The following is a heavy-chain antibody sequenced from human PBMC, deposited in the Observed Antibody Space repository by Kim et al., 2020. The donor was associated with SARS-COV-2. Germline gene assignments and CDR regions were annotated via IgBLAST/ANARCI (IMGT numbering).Heavy chain of an antibody. V-gene: IGHV1-18*01. Sequence: TNDAQKLQGRVTMTTDTSTSTAYMELRSLRSDDTAVYYCARDSSGYEFDYWGQGTLVTVSS. CDR2: T. CDR3: ARDSSGYEFDY. J-gene: IGHJ4*02. D-gene: IGHD3-22*01.